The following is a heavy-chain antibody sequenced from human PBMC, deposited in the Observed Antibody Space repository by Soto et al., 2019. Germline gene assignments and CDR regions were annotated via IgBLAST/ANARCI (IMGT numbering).Heavy chain of an antibody. Sequence: QVQLVQSGDEMKKPGASVRVSCKASGYIFVNYGIAWVRQAPGQGLEWMGWISPYTGDTHSASKVQGRLTMTTDTPTSTAYMDLGSLTSHDTAVYYCAMVDNYVTPPPQDVWGQGTTVTVSS. CDR1: GYIFVNYG. V-gene: IGHV1-18*01. D-gene: IGHD3-16*01. CDR3: AMVDNYVTPPPQDV. CDR2: ISPYTGDT. J-gene: IGHJ6*02.